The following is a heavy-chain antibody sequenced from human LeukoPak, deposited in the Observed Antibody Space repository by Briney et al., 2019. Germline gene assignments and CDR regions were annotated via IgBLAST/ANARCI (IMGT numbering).Heavy chain of an antibody. CDR2: ISSSGSTI. Sequence: GGSLRLSCSASGFTFSDYYMSWIRQAPGKGLEWVSYISSSGSTIYYADSVKGRFTISRDNAKNSLYLQMNSLKTEDTAVYYCTTEDIVVVPAATPFDYWGQGTLVTVSS. CDR1: GFTFSDYY. CDR3: TTEDIVVVPAATPFDY. V-gene: IGHV3-11*01. D-gene: IGHD2-2*01. J-gene: IGHJ4*02.